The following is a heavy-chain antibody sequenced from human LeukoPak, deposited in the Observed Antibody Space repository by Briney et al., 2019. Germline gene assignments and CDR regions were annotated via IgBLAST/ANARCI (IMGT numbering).Heavy chain of an antibody. CDR3: ARLDSSGSLPLYYFDY. D-gene: IGHD6-19*01. CDR1: GYSFTSYW. CDR2: IYPGDSDT. V-gene: IGHV5-51*01. J-gene: IGHJ4*02. Sequence: GESLKISCKGSGYSFTSYWIGWVRQMPGKGLEWMGIIYPGDSDTRYSPSFQGQVTISADKSISTAYLQWSSLKASDTAMYYCARLDSSGSLPLYYFDYWGQGTLVTFSS.